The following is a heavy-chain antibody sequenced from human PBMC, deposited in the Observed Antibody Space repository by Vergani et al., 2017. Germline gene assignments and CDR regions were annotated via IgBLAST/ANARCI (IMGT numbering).Heavy chain of an antibody. CDR1: GGSISSSSYY. Sequence: QLQLQESGPGLVKPSETLSLTCTVSGGSISSSSYYWGWIRQPPGKGLEWIGSIYYSGSTYYNPSLKSRVTISVDTSKNQFSLTLSSVTAADTAVYYCARRHADFWSGYNWFDPWGQGTLVTVSS. V-gene: IGHV4-39*01. CDR2: IYYSGST. J-gene: IGHJ5*02. CDR3: ARRHADFWSGYNWFDP. D-gene: IGHD3-3*01.